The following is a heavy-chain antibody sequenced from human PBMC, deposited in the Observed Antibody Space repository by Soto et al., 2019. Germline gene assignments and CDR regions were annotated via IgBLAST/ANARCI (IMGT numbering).Heavy chain of an antibody. D-gene: IGHD5-18*01. V-gene: IGHV4-59*01. CDR1: GGYISSYD. Sequence: SETLSLTSTVSGGYISSYDWSWIRQPPGKGLEWIGYIYYSGSTNYNPSLKSRVTISVDTSKNQFSLKLSSVTAADTAVYYCARDGGYSYGRWWFDPWGQGTLVTVSS. CDR3: ARDGGYSYGRWWFDP. J-gene: IGHJ5*02. CDR2: IYYSGST.